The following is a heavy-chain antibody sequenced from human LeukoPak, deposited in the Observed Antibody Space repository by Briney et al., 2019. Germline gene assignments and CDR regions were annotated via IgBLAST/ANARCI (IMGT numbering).Heavy chain of an antibody. Sequence: ASVKVSCKASGYTFTSYAMHWVRQAPGQRLEWMGWINAGSGNTKYSKKLQGRVTITRDTSASTAYMELSSLRSEDTAVYYCARLYNGHRQWLPQERSYYFDYWGQGTLVTVSS. CDR3: ARLYNGHRQWLPQERSYYFDY. CDR2: INAGSGNT. J-gene: IGHJ4*02. D-gene: IGHD6-19*01. CDR1: GYTFTSYA. V-gene: IGHV1-3*01.